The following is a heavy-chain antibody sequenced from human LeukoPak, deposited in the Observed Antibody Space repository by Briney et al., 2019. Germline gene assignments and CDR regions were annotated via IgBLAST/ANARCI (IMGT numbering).Heavy chain of an antibody. Sequence: SGTLSLTCAVSGGSISSSNWWSWVRQPPGKGLEWIGEIYHSGSTNYNPSLKNRVAISVDKSKNQFSLKLSSVTAADTAVYYCARAVVEWGIAASTGWFDPWGQGTLVTVSS. V-gene: IGHV4-4*02. CDR3: ARAVVEWGIAASTGWFDP. CDR2: IYHSGST. CDR1: GGSISSSNW. J-gene: IGHJ5*02. D-gene: IGHD6-13*01.